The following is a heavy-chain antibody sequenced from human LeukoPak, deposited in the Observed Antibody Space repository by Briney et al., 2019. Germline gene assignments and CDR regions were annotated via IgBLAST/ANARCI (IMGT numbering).Heavy chain of an antibody. V-gene: IGHV4-39*01. CDR3: ARPTNYGDYLDAFDT. J-gene: IGHJ3*02. D-gene: IGHD4-17*01. CDR2: IHYSGST. Sequence: SETLSLTCIVSGGSISSSSYYWGWIRQPPGKGLEWIGSIHYSGSTYYNPSLKSRVTISVDTSKNQFSLKLSSVTAADTAVYYCARPTNYGDYLDAFDTWGQGTMVTVSS. CDR1: GGSISSSSYY.